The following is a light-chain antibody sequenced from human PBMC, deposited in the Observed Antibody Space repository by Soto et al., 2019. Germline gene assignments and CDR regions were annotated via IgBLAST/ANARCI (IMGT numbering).Light chain of an antibody. V-gene: IGKV3-15*01. CDR3: QQYHSRPPWT. CDR2: GAS. Sequence: EIVMTQSPVTLYVSPGERATLSCRASQTVGNNLAWYQQKPGQAPRLLIYGASTRATGIPARFTGSGSGTEFSLTIRSLQSEDFAIYYCQQYHSRPPWTFGQGTKVEIK. J-gene: IGKJ1*01. CDR1: QTVGNN.